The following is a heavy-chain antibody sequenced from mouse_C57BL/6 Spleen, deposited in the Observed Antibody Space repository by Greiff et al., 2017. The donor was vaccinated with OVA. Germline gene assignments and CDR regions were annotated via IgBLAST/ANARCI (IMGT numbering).Heavy chain of an antibody. CDR2: IDPSDSYT. CDR1: GYTFTSYW. J-gene: IGHJ3*01. V-gene: IGHV1-59*01. D-gene: IGHD1-1*01. CDR3: ARPVYYGSSDGFAY. Sequence: VQLQQPGAELVRPGTSVKLSCKASGYTFTSYWMHWVKQRPGQGLEWIGEIDPSDSYTNYNQKFKGKATLTVATSSSTAYMQLSSLTSEDSAVYYCARPVYYGSSDGFAYWGKGTLVTVSA.